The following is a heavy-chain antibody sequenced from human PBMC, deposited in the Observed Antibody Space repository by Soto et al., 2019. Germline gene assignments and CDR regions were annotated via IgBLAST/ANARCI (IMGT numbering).Heavy chain of an antibody. V-gene: IGHV4-59*06. J-gene: IGHJ6*02. CDR1: GGSISSYS. D-gene: IGHD3-3*01. CDR2: IYYSGST. CDR3: ARAXVGGYYPAYYYYCGMDV. Sequence: SETLSLTCTVSGGSISSYSWSWIRQPPGKGLEWIGYIYYSGSTYYNPSLKSRVTISVDTSKNQFSLKLSSVAAADTAVYYCARAXVGGYYPAYYYYCGMDVWGQGTTVTVSS.